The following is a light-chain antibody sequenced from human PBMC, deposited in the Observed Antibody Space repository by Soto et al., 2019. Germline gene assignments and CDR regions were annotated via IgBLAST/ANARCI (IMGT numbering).Light chain of an antibody. CDR1: SSDIGGYNY. J-gene: IGLJ1*01. CDR2: EVA. V-gene: IGLV2-14*01. CDR3: SSYTNINTRACV. Sequence: QSALTQPASVSGSPGQSITISCTGTSSDIGGYNYVSWYQQHPGKAPKLIIFEVAVRPTGVSNRFSGSKSGNTASLTISGLQAEDEAEYYCSSYTNINTRACVFGTGTKVTVL.